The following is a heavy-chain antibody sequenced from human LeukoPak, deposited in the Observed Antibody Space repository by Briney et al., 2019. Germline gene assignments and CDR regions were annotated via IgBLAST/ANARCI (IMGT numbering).Heavy chain of an antibody. V-gene: IGHV4-61*02. CDR1: GGSINSGNYY. D-gene: IGHD3-3*01. CDR2: IYTSGST. Sequence: PSXTLSLTCTVPGGSINSGNYYWSWIRQPAGKGLEWIERIYTSGSTNSHPSLRTRVTISVKTAKNQFSLKLSSVTAADTAVYYCARGASYDSDDAFDIWGQGTMVTVSS. CDR3: ARGASYDSDDAFDI. J-gene: IGHJ3*02.